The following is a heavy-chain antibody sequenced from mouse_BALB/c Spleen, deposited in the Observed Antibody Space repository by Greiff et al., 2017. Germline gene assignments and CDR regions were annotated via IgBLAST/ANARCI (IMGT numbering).Heavy chain of an antibody. CDR2: ISSGSSTI. J-gene: IGHJ4*01. CDR3: ARFDGYYGAMDY. V-gene: IGHV5-17*02. D-gene: IGHD2-3*01. CDR1: GFTFSSFG. Sequence: EVHLVESGGGLVQPGGSRKLSCAASGFTFSSFGMHWVRQAPETGLEWVAYISSGSSTIYYADTVKGRFTISRDNPKNTLFLQMTSLRSEDTAMYYCARFDGYYGAMDYWGQGTSVTVSS.